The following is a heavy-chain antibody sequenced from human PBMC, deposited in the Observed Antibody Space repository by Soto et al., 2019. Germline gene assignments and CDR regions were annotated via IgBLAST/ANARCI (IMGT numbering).Heavy chain of an antibody. CDR1: GGSISSDY. CDR3: ARVIVGYYDSSGAIDY. CDR2: IYYSGST. V-gene: IGHV4-59*01. Sequence: SETLSLTCTVYGGSISSDYWSWIRQPPGKGLEWIGYIYYSGSTNYNPSLKSRVTISVDTSKNQFSLKLSSVTAADTAVYYCARVIVGYYDSSGAIDYWGQGTLVTVSS. D-gene: IGHD3-22*01. J-gene: IGHJ4*02.